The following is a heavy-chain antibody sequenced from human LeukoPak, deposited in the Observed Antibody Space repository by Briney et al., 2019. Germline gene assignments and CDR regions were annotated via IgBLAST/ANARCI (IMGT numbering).Heavy chain of an antibody. Sequence: SQTLSLTCTVSGGSISSGGYYWSWIRQPPGKGLEWIGYIYHSGSTYCNPSLKSRVTISVDRSKNQFSLKLSSVTAADTAVYYCARGSIDRMFTIFGVVTYYFDYWGQGTLVTVSS. D-gene: IGHD3-3*01. V-gene: IGHV4-30-2*01. J-gene: IGHJ4*02. CDR2: IYHSGST. CDR3: ARGSIDRMFTIFGVVTYYFDY. CDR1: GGSISSGGYY.